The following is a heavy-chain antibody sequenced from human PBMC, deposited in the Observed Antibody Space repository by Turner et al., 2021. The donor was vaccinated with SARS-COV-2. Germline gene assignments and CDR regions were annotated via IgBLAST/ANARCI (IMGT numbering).Heavy chain of an antibody. V-gene: IGHV3-66*01. CDR2: MYSGGNT. CDR3: ARGETRGVTCDY. CDR1: GFTVSNSY. J-gene: IGHJ4*02. Sequence: EVELVHPGGGLVQPGRPLGLPGTAAGFTVSNSYLSRGRQGRGEGVWGVLLMYSGGNTKYADSVKGRFTISRDNSKNTLYLQMNSLRTEDTAVYYCARGETRGVTCDYWGRGTLVTVSS. D-gene: IGHD3-10*01.